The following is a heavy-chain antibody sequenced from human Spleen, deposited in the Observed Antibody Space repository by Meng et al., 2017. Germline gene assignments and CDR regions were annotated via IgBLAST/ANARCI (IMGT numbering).Heavy chain of an antibody. D-gene: IGHD4-11*01. Sequence: QVPLHEGGAGPLKPSETLSLTCVVSGGSFSDYYWSWIRQPPGKGLEWIGEINHSGSTNYNPSLESRATISVDTSQNNLSLKLSSVTAADSAVYYCARGPTTMAHDFDYWGQGTLVTVSS. J-gene: IGHJ4*02. CDR3: ARGPTTMAHDFDY. CDR2: INHSGST. CDR1: GGSFSDYY. V-gene: IGHV4-34*01.